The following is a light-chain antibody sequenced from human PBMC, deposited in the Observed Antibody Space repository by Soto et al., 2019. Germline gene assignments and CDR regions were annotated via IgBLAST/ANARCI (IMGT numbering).Light chain of an antibody. V-gene: IGKV3-20*01. J-gene: IGKJ1*01. CDR1: QTVNRNY. CDR2: GVS. CDR3: QQYIDSPRT. Sequence: EIILTQSPGTLALSPGDGATLSCRASQTVNRNYLAWYHQRPGQPPRLLIYGVSNRASGVPDRFSGVGSGTEFTLTIGRLDPDDFGVYYCQQYIDSPRTFGQGTRVEVK.